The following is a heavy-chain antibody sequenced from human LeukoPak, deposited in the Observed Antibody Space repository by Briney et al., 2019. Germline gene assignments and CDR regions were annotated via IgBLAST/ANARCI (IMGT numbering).Heavy chain of an antibody. CDR3: GRVYCGGNCYSPPLPDY. CDR1: GFTFSSYG. Sequence: GRSLRLPCAASGFTFSSYGMQWVRQAPGKGLDWVAGIWYDGSNKNYADSVKGRFTISRDNSKNTLFLQMNSLRAEDTAVYYCGRVYCGGNCYSPPLPDYWGQGTLVTVSA. CDR2: IWYDGSNK. V-gene: IGHV3-33*01. D-gene: IGHD2-21*02. J-gene: IGHJ4*02.